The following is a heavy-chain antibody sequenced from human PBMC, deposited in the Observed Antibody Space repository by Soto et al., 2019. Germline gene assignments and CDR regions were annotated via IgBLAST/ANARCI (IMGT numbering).Heavy chain of an antibody. V-gene: IGHV3-30*03. CDR1: GFTFSRNG. CDR2: ISSDGRGK. J-gene: IGHJ3*01. D-gene: IGHD3-22*01. CDR3: ARDQLYYNDISGRPLNAFDV. Sequence: GGSLRLSCAASGFTFSRNGMHWVRQAPGKGLEWVAVISSDGRGKYYGDAVKGRFTISRDNAKNTLYLQMNSLTAEDTAVYYCARDQLYYNDISGRPLNAFDVWGQGTMVTVSS.